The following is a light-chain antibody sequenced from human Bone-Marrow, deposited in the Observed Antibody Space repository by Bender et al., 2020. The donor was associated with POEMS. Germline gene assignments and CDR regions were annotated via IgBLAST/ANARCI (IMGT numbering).Light chain of an antibody. CDR1: SSNIGAHA. V-gene: IGLV1-47*02. J-gene: IGLJ2*01. CDR2: SSH. Sequence: QSVLTQPPSASGTPGQRVTISCSGGSSNIGAHAVNWYQHLPGTAPKLLIYSSHRRPSEVPDRFSGSRSGTSASLAISGLRSEDEADYYCATLDDSLSAVVIGGGTKLTVL. CDR3: ATLDDSLSAVV.